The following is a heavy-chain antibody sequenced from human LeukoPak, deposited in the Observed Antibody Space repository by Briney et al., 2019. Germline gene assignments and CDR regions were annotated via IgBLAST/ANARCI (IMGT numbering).Heavy chain of an antibody. CDR2: IYCIGIT. D-gene: IGHD3-22*01. J-gene: IGHJ5*02. Sequence: PSETLSLTCTVSGGSISSSLYYWGWIRQPPGKGLEWIGTIYCIGITFYNPSLKSRVTISVDTSKNQFSLKLRSVTAADTAVYYCARRAGDSSGYYNWFDPWGQGTLVSDSS. CDR3: ARRAGDSSGYYNWFDP. CDR1: GGSISSSLYY. V-gene: IGHV4-39*01.